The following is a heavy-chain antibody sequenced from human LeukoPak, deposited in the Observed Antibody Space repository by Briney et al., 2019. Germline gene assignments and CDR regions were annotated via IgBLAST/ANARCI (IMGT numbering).Heavy chain of an antibody. V-gene: IGHV4-38-2*01. J-gene: IGHJ4*02. CDR2: IYHSGST. Sequence: SETLSLTCAVSGYSISSGYYWGWIRQSPGKGLEWIGSIYHSGSTYYNPSLKSRVTISVDTSKNQFSLKLTSVTAADMAVYYCARQEGYSSSWYDYWGLGILVTVSS. CDR3: ARQEGYSSSWYDY. CDR1: GYSISSGYY. D-gene: IGHD6-13*01.